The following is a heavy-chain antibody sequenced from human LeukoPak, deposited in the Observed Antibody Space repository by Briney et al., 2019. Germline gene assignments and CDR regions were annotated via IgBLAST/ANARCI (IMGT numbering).Heavy chain of an antibody. Sequence: GGSLRLSCAASGFTFSTYGMHWVRQAPGNGPEWVAVISNDGSNKYHAESVRGRFTISRDNSKNTLYLQMNSLRAEDAAVYYCAKDAVHCSGGSCYRQDYWGQGTLVTVSS. J-gene: IGHJ4*02. CDR2: ISNDGSNK. CDR1: GFTFSTYG. V-gene: IGHV3-30*18. CDR3: AKDAVHCSGGSCYRQDY. D-gene: IGHD2-15*01.